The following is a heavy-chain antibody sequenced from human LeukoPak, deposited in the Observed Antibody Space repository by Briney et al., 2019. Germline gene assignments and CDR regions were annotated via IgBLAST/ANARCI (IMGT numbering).Heavy chain of an antibody. D-gene: IGHD6-19*01. CDR2: IYHSGST. CDR1: GYSISSGYY. CDR3: ARSPRTVAGWYNWFDP. J-gene: IGHJ5*02. V-gene: IGHV4-38-2*02. Sequence: SETLSLTCTVSGYSISSGYYWGWIRQPPGKGLEWIGSIYHSGSTYYNPSLKSRVTISVDTSKNQFSLKLSSVTAADTAVYYCARSPRTVAGWYNWFDPWGQGTLVTVSS.